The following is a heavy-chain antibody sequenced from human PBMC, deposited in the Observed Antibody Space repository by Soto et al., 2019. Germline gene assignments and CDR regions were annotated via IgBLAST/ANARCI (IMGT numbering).Heavy chain of an antibody. J-gene: IGHJ4*02. D-gene: IGHD1-26*01. Sequence: ASVKNSCTASGGTFSIYTISWVRQAPGQGLEWMGRIIPILGIANYAQKFQGRVTITADKSTSTAYMELSSLRSEDTAVYYCAGTSSTVGGPFDYWGQGTLVTVCS. CDR1: GGTFSIYT. CDR2: IIPILGIA. CDR3: AGTSSTVGGPFDY. V-gene: IGHV1-69*02.